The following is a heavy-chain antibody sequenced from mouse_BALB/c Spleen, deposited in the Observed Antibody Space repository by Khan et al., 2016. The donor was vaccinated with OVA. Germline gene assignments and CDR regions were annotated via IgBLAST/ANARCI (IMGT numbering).Heavy chain of an antibody. CDR3: ARGDGYYVYCDY. J-gene: IGHJ2*01. D-gene: IGHD2-3*01. V-gene: IGHV1-77*01. CDR1: GYTFTYYV. Sequence: QVQLKESGPELVKPGASVKMSCKASGYTFTYYVITWVKQRTGQGLEWIGEIYPGSDNAYYNERFKGKATLTADKSSNTTHMQLSSLTYEDSAVDFCARGDGYYVYCDYWGQGTTLTVSS. CDR2: IYPGSDNA.